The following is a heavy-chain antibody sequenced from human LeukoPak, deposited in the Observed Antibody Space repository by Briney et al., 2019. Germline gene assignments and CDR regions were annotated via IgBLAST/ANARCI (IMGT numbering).Heavy chain of an antibody. Sequence: GGSLRLSCAASGFTFSSYSMNWVRQAPGKGLGWVSSISSSSSYIYYADSVKGRFTISRDNAKNSLYLQMNSLRAEDTAVYYCARVALCSTSCHPRGYSYGPCDYWGQGTLVTVSS. CDR3: ARVALCSTSCHPRGYSYGPCDY. J-gene: IGHJ4*02. CDR1: GFTFSSYS. V-gene: IGHV3-21*01. D-gene: IGHD5-18*01. CDR2: ISSSSSYI.